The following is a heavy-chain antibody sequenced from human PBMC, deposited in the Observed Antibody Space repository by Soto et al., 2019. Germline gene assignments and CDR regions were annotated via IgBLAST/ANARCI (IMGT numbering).Heavy chain of an antibody. D-gene: IGHD6-6*01. CDR2: ISAYNGNT. J-gene: IGHJ4*02. CDR3: ARANSLYSSSDY. V-gene: IGHV1-18*01. Sequence: ASVKVSCKASGYTFTSYGISWVRQAPAQGLEWMGWISAYNGNTNYAQKLQGRVTMTTDTSTSTAYMELRSLRSDDTAVYYCARANSLYSSSDYWGQGTLVTVSS. CDR1: GYTFTSYG.